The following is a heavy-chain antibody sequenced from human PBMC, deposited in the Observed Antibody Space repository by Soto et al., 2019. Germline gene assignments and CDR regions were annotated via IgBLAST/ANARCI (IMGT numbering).Heavy chain of an antibody. CDR3: ARDLKQQLRYYYYYYGMAV. J-gene: IGHJ6*02. V-gene: IGHV4-61*08. CDR1: GGSVSSGGYN. Sequence: SETLSLTCTVSGGSVSSGGYNWGWIRQPPGKGLEWIGYIYYSGSTNYNPSLKSRVTISVDTSKNQFSLKLSSVTAADTAAYYCARDLKQQLRYYYYYYGMAVWARGTTVPVSS. D-gene: IGHD6-13*01. CDR2: IYYSGST.